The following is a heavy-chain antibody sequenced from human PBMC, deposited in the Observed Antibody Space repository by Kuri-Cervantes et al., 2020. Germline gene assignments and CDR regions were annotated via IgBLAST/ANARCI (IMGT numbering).Heavy chain of an antibody. Sequence: ETLSLTCAASGFTFRSYAMSWVRQAPGKGLEWVSTISSSGADTYYADSVKGRFTISRDNSKNSLYLQMNSLRAEDTAVYYCARDMSPWHVYYYYMDVWGKGTTVTVSS. V-gene: IGHV3-23*01. J-gene: IGHJ6*03. CDR1: GFTFRSYA. D-gene: IGHD3-16*01. CDR2: ISSSGADT. CDR3: ARDMSPWHVYYYYMDV.